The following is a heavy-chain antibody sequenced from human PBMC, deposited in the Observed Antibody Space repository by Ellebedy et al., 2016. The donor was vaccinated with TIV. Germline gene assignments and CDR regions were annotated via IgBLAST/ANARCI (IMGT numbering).Heavy chain of an antibody. J-gene: IGHJ4*02. CDR1: GFTFSSYA. Sequence: GGSLRLSCAASGFTFSSYAMHWVRQAPGKGLEWVAVISYDGSNKYYADSVKGRFTISRDNSKNTLYLQMNSLRAEDTAVHYCATDHYWGQGTLVTVSS. V-gene: IGHV3-30-3*01. CDR3: ATDHY. CDR2: ISYDGSNK.